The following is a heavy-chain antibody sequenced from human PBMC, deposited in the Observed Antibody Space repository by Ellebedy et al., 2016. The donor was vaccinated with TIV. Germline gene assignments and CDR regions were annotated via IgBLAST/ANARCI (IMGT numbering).Heavy chain of an antibody. CDR2: INWNGDIT. CDR1: GFSFDDYG. D-gene: IGHD3-22*01. J-gene: IGHJ4*02. CDR3: ARIPRHSYDSTGAYYFDS. V-gene: IGHV3-20*03. Sequence: GGSLRLXXAASGFSFDDYGMAWVRQVPGKDLERVSGINWNGDITEYADSVKGRFTISRDNAKKSLYLQMDSLRVDDTALYYCARIPRHSYDSTGAYYFDSWGQGILVTVSS.